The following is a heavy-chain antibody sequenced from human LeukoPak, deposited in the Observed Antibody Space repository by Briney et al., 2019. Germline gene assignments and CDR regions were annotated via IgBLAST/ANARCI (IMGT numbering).Heavy chain of an antibody. J-gene: IGHJ4*02. CDR3: ARERYYYDSSSEGNY. V-gene: IGHV4-39*01. CDR1: GGSISSSSYY. Sequence: AETLSLTCTVSGGSISSSSYYWGGIRQPPREGLEWIGSIYYSGNTYYNPSLKSRVTISVDTSKNQFSPKLSSVTGADTAVYYCARERYYYDSSSEGNYWGQGTLVTVS. D-gene: IGHD3-22*01. CDR2: IYYSGNT.